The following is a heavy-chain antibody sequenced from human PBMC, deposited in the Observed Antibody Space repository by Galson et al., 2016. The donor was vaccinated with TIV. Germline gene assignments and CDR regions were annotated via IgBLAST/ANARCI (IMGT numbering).Heavy chain of an antibody. J-gene: IGHJ5*02. CDR1: GFTFSRFG. Sequence: SLRLSCAASGFTFSRFGMHWVRQAPGKGLEWVAVISYDGSNKYYADSVKGRFTISRDSSKNTLYLEMNSLRAEDTAVYYCARDNGHSLGAEADNWFDPWGQGTLVTVSS. V-gene: IGHV3-30*03. D-gene: IGHD2-8*01. CDR2: ISYDGSNK. CDR3: ARDNGHSLGAEADNWFDP.